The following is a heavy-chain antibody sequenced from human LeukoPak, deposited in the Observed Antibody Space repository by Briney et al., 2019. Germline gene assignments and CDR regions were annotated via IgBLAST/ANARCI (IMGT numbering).Heavy chain of an antibody. Sequence: GGSLRLSCAASGFTFSTYWMHWVRQAPGKGLVWVSRLNGYGSSANYADSVQGRFTISRDNTQNTLYLQMNGLRAEDTAVYYCARVLMAGEPAGISIFDNWGQGALVTVSS. CDR3: ARVLMAGEPAGISIFDN. D-gene: IGHD3-10*01. J-gene: IGHJ4*02. CDR1: GFTFSTYW. CDR2: LNGYGSSA. V-gene: IGHV3-74*01.